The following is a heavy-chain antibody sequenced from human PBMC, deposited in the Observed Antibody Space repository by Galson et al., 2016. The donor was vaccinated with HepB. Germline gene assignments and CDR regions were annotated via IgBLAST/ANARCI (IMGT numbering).Heavy chain of an antibody. J-gene: IGHJ6*02. CDR1: GFTFSSYA. D-gene: IGHD2-21*02. V-gene: IGHV3-23*01. CDR2: ISGRGGST. Sequence: SLRLSCAASGFTFSSYAMSWVRQAPGKGLEWVSGISGRGGSTYYADSVEARFTISRANSKNTRYLQMNGLRAEDTAVYYCAISLLGVTLASYYCGMDVWGQRTTVTVSS. CDR3: AISLLGVTLASYYCGMDV.